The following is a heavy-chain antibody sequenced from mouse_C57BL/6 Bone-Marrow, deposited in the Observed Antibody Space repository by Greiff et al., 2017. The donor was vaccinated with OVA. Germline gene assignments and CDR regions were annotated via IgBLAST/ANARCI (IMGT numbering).Heavy chain of an antibody. CDR1: GYTFTDYY. CDR3: ARHSRYSNSCFYY. Sequence: QVQLQQSGAELVRPGASVKLSCKASGYTFTDYYINWVKQRPGQGLEWIARIDPGSGNTNYNEKFKGKATLTVEKSSSTAYMQLSSLTSEDSAVYSCARHSRYSNSCFYYWGQVTLVTASA. D-gene: IGHD2-5*01. J-gene: IGHJ3*01. CDR2: IDPGSGNT. V-gene: IGHV1-76*01.